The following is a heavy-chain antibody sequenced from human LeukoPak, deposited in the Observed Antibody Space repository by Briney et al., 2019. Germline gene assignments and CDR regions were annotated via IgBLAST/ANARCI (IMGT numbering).Heavy chain of an antibody. V-gene: IGHV5-51*01. CDR2: IYPGDSDT. J-gene: IGHJ6*03. CDR3: ARHDKYYYYMDV. Sequence: GASLKISCKGSGYSFTNYWIGWVRQLPGKGLEWLGIIYPGDSDTRYSPTSQGQVTISADKSINTAYLQWSSVKASDTTMYYCARHDKYYYYMDVWGKGTTVTVSS. CDR1: GYSFTNYW.